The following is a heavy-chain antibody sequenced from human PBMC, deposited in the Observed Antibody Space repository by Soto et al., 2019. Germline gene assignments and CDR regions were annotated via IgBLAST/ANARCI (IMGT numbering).Heavy chain of an antibody. Sequence: SETLSLTCAVYGGSFSGYYWSWIRQPPGKGLEWIGEINHSGSTNYNPSLKSRVTISVDTSKNQFSLKLSSVAAADTAVYYCARGSSTPAAPGDYYYGMDVWGQGTTVTVSS. CDR2: INHSGST. CDR1: GGSFSGYY. V-gene: IGHV4-34*01. J-gene: IGHJ6*02. CDR3: ARGSSTPAAPGDYYYGMDV. D-gene: IGHD2-2*01.